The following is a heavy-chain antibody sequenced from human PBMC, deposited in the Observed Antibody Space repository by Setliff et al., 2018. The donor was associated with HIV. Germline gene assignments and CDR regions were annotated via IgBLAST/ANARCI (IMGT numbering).Heavy chain of an antibody. V-gene: IGHV4-39*02. Sequence: TLSLTCTVSGGSISNSNYYWGWIRQPPGKGLEWVGSIYYIGTTYYNPSLESRVTISIDTSKNDFSLKLTSVTAADTAMYYCARLASTRDWYFDLWGRGTLVTVSS. CDR1: GGSISNSNYY. J-gene: IGHJ2*01. CDR3: ARLASTRDWYFDL. CDR2: IYYIGTT.